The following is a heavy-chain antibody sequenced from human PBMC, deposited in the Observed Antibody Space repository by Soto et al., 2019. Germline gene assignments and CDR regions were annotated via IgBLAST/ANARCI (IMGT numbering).Heavy chain of an antibody. CDR3: ARGLSLIRYGGYSGVMKDY. Sequence: QVQLQQWGAGLLKPSETLSLTCAVYGGSFSGYYWSWIRQPPGKGLEWIGEINHSGSTNYNPSLKSRVTIAVDTSKNQFSLKVSSVTAADTAVYYCARGLSLIRYGGYSGVMKDYWGQGTLVTVSS. D-gene: IGHD5-12*01. J-gene: IGHJ4*02. CDR1: GGSFSGYY. V-gene: IGHV4-34*01. CDR2: INHSGST.